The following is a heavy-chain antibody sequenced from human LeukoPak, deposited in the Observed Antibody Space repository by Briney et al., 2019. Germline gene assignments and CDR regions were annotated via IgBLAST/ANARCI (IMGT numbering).Heavy chain of an antibody. D-gene: IGHD5-24*01. CDR1: GASISIGSYY. J-gene: IGHJ4*02. CDR2: IYTGGTT. V-gene: IGHV4-61*02. Sequence: SETLSLTCTVSGASISIGSYYWSWIRQPAGKGLEWIGRIYTGGTTNYNPSLKSRVTIALDMSKNQFSLKLSSVTAADTAVYYCARDGWNGYNKWGQGTLVTVSS. CDR3: ARDGWNGYNK.